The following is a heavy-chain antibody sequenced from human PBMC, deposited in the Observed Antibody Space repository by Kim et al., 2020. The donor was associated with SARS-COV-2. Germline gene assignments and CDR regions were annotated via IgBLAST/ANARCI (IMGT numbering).Heavy chain of an antibody. V-gene: IGHV3-30-3*01. CDR1: GFTFSSYA. J-gene: IGHJ4*02. CDR2: ISYDGSNK. Sequence: GGSLRLSCAASGFTFSSYAMHWVRQAPGKGLEWVAVISYDGSNKYYADSVKGRFTISRDNSKNALYLQMNSLRAEDTAVYYCARDNRNIVLEADLYFDYWGQRTLVTVSS. D-gene: IGHD2-15*01. CDR3: ARDNRNIVLEADLYFDY.